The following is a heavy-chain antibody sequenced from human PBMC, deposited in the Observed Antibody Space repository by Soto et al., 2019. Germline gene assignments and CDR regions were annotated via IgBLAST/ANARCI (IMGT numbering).Heavy chain of an antibody. CDR1: GFTFSSYG. Sequence: LRLSCAASGFTFSSYGMHWVRQAPGKGLEWVAVIWYDGSNKYYAAPVKDRFTISRDDSKSTLYLQMNSLKIEDTAVYFCTLTYHDGSESYYFQYWGQGTLVTVSS. D-gene: IGHD3-10*01. V-gene: IGHV3-33*01. CDR2: IWYDGSNK. CDR3: TLTYHDGSESYYFQY. J-gene: IGHJ1*01.